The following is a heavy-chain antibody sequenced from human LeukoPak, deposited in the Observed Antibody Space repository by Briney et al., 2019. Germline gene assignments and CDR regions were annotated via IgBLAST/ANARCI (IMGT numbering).Heavy chain of an antibody. J-gene: IGHJ4*02. CDR2: INTNTGNP. D-gene: IGHD6-19*01. CDR1: GYTFTSSA. CDR3: ATDLKKGDSGCFDY. V-gene: IGHV7-4-1*02. Sequence: ASVKVSCKASGYTFTSSALNWVRQAPGQGLEWMGWINTNTGNPTYAQGFTGRFVFSLDTSVSTAYLHISSLEAEDTAIYYCATDLKKGDSGCFDYWGQGTLVIVSS.